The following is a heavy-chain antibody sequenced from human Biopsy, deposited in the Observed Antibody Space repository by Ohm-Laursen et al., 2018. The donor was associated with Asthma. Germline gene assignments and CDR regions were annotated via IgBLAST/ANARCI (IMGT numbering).Heavy chain of an antibody. Sequence: QTLSLTCAVSGGPVSTGSYYWSWIRQPPGKGLEWLGYIYYTGGDNYNPSLKSRVTISVDTSKNQLSLRLNSVTAADTAVYYCARGPNYHGSGRAPIGMDVWGQGTTVTVSS. CDR2: IYYTGGD. CDR3: ARGPNYHGSGRAPIGMDV. D-gene: IGHD3-10*01. CDR1: GGPVSTGSYY. V-gene: IGHV4-61*01. J-gene: IGHJ6*02.